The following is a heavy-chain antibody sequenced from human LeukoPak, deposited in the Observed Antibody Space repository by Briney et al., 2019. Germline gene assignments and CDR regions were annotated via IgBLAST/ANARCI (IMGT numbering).Heavy chain of an antibody. CDR3: AREHPSGNNGLYVDY. Sequence: ASVKVSCKASEYTFTGYYLHWVRQAPGQGLEWMGWINPNSGGTSYAQKFQGRVTMTRDTSITTVYMELSRLTSDDTAVYYCAREHPSGNNGLYVDYWGQGTLVTVSS. D-gene: IGHD1/OR15-1a*01. CDR2: INPNSGGT. V-gene: IGHV1-2*02. CDR1: EYTFTGYY. J-gene: IGHJ4*02.